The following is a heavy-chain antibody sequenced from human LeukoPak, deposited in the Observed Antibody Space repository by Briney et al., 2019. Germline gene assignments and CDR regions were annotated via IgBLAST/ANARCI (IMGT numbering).Heavy chain of an antibody. J-gene: IGHJ4*02. V-gene: IGHV3-23*01. CDR1: GFTFSSYA. CDR2: ISVDVGNT. D-gene: IGHD6-6*01. CDR3: AKDSNIAARLVDY. Sequence: PGGSLRLSRAASGFTFSSYAMNWVRPAPGKGLEWVSTISVDVGNTYYAASVKGRFTISRDNSKNTLYLHMNSLRAEDTAVYYCAKDSNIAARLVDYWGQGTLVTVSS.